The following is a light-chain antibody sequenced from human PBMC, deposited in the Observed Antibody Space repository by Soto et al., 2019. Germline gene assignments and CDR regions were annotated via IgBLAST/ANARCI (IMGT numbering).Light chain of an antibody. V-gene: IGKV3-15*01. Sequence: EVVLTQSPSTLSVSPGERATLSCRASQSVSNSLAWYQQKPGQAPKLLIFVASTGASGIPAMFSGSGSGTAFTHTISSLLSEDFEVYDCQHDYNWQWTFGQGTKVEIK. CDR1: QSVSNS. CDR3: QHDYNWQWT. CDR2: VAS. J-gene: IGKJ1*01.